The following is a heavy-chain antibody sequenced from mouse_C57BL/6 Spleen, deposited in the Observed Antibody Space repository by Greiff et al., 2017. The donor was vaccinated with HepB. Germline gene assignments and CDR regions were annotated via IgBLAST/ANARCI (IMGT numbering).Heavy chain of an antibody. V-gene: IGHV5-4*01. D-gene: IGHD2-1*01. CDR1: GFTFSSYA. CDR3: ARSLDGNYYFDY. CDR2: ISDGGSYT. Sequence: EVQLVESGGGLVKPGGSLKLSCAASGFTFSSYAMSWVRQTPEKRLEWVATISDGGSYTYYPDNVKGRFTISRDNAKNNLYLQMSHLKSEDTAMYYCARSLDGNYYFDYWGQGTTLTVSS. J-gene: IGHJ2*01.